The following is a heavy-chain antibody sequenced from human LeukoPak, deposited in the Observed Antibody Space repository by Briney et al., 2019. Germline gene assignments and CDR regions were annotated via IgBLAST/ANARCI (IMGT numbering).Heavy chain of an antibody. CDR3: ARGGYYYDSSGYYLSGY. CDR2: INPSGGST. CDR1: GYTFTSYY. J-gene: IGHJ4*02. V-gene: IGHV1-46*01. D-gene: IGHD3-22*01. Sequence: GASVKFSCKASGYTFTSYYMHWVRQAPGQGLEWMGIINPSGGSTSYAQKFQGRVTMTRDTSTSTVYMELSSLRSEDTAVYYCARGGYYYDSSGYYLSGYWGQGTLVTVSS.